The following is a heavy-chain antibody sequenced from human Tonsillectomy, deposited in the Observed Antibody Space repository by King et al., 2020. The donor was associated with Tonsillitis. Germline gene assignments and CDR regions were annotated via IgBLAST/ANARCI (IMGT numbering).Heavy chain of an antibody. CDR1: GYTLTELS. CDR3: ATGYSNGWSFAFDI. V-gene: IGHV1-24*01. J-gene: IGHJ3*02. CDR2: FDPEDGET. Sequence: QLVQSGAEVKKPGASVKVSCKVSGYTLTELSMHWVRQAPGKGLEWMGGFDPEDGETSYAQKFQGRVTMTEDTSTDTAYMELSSLRSEDTAVYYCATGYSNGWSFAFDIWGQGTLVTVSS. D-gene: IGHD6-19*01.